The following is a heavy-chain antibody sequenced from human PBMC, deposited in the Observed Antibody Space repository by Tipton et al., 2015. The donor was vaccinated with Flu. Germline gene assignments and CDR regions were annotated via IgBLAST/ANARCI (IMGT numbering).Heavy chain of an antibody. V-gene: IGHV4-61*01. J-gene: IGHJ3*02. D-gene: IGHD7-27*01. Sequence: TLSLTCTVSGGSVSSGSYYWSWIRQPPGKGLEWIGYIYYSGSTNYNPSLKSRVTISVDTSKNQFSLKLSSVTAADTAVYYCARDQANWGSMSAFDIWGQGTMVTVSS. CDR3: ARDQANWGSMSAFDI. CDR1: GGSVSSGSYY. CDR2: IYYSGST.